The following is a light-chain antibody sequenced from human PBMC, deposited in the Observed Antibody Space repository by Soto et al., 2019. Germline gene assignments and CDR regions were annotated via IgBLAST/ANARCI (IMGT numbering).Light chain of an antibody. J-gene: IGKJ1*01. Sequence: EIVMTQSPATLSVSPGERATLSCRASQSVSSKLAWYQQKPGQAPTLLIYGASTRATGIPARFSGSGSGTEFTLTIGSLQSEDAAVYYCQQYTDWLTRTFGQGTKVDIK. V-gene: IGKV3-15*01. CDR3: QQYTDWLTRT. CDR1: QSVSSK. CDR2: GAS.